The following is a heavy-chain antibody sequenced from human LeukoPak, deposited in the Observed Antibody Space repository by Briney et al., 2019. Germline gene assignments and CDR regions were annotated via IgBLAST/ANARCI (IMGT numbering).Heavy chain of an antibody. CDR1: GGSISSGGYY. J-gene: IGHJ5*02. CDR2: IYYSGST. D-gene: IGHD6-6*01. CDR3: ARDHIAARHGYFVSRANWFDP. Sequence: PSETLSLTCTVSGGSISSGGYYWSWIRQPPGKGLEWIGYIYYSGSTNYNPSLKSRVTISVDTSKNQFSLKLSSVTAADTAVYYCARDHIAARHGYFVSRANWFDPWGQGTLVTVSS. V-gene: IGHV4-61*08.